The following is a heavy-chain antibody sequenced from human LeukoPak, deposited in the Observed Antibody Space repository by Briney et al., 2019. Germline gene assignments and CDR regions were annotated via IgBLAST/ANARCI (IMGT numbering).Heavy chain of an antibody. J-gene: IGHJ3*02. CDR1: GISFMSSA. Sequence: SVKVSCKASGISFMSSAVQWVRQARGQRLERIGWIVVGSGVTNYAQKFLERVTIAREMSTSTVFMELGGLRSEDTAVYYCAAEKRLYCSGGACYPDAFDIWGQGTMVTVSS. CDR2: IVVGSGVT. V-gene: IGHV1-58*01. D-gene: IGHD2-15*01. CDR3: AAEKRLYCSGGACYPDAFDI.